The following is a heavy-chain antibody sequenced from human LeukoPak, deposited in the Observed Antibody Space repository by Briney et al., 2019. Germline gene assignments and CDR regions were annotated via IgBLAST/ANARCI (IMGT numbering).Heavy chain of an antibody. J-gene: IGHJ5*02. D-gene: IGHD2/OR15-2a*01. CDR3: AKGEVLFDP. Sequence: GGSLRLSCAASRFTFSNYAMSWVRQAPGKGLEWVSAISASGSSTYSADSVKGRFTISRDNSKNTLYLQMNSLRAEDTAVYYCAKGEVLFDPWGQGTLVTVSS. CDR2: ISASGSST. CDR1: RFTFSNYA. V-gene: IGHV3-23*01.